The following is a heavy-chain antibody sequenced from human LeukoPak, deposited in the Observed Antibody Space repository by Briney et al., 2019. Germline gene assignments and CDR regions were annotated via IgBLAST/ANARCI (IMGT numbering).Heavy chain of an antibody. V-gene: IGHV3-30*18. D-gene: IGHD2-15*01. CDR1: GFIFSTYG. J-gene: IGHJ4*02. CDR3: AKDGCSGGSCQADY. Sequence: PGGSLRLSCVASGFIFSTYGMHWVRQAPGKGLEWVAVISSDASNQHYTDSVKGRFAISRDNSRNTLYLQMNSLRYEDTAVYYCAKDGCSGGSCQADYWGQGTLVTVSS. CDR2: ISSDASNQ.